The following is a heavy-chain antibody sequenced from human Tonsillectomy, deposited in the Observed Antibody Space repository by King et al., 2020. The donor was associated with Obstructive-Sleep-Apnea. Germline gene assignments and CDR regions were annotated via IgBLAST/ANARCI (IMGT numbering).Heavy chain of an antibody. Sequence: VQLVESGGGVVQPGRSLRLSCAASGFTFSNYGMHWVRQAPGKGLEWVAFIRYDGSNKYYGDSVKGRFTISRDNSKNKQYLQMNSLRPEDTAVYYCARGSYSSGWEGDYWGQGTLVIVSS. CDR3: ARGSYSSGWEGDY. CDR2: IRYDGSNK. V-gene: IGHV3-30*02. CDR1: GFTFSNYG. J-gene: IGHJ4*02. D-gene: IGHD6-19*01.